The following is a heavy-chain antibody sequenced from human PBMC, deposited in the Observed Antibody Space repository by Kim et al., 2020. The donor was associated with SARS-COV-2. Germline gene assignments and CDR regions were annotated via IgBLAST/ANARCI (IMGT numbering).Heavy chain of an antibody. V-gene: IGHV3-30*18. CDR3: AKDSSTVVTPCFDY. CDR1: GFTFSSYG. D-gene: IGHD4-17*01. J-gene: IGHJ4*02. CDR2: ISYDGSNK. Sequence: GGSLRLSCAASGFTFSSYGMHWVRQAPGKGLEWVAVISYDGSNKYYADSVKGRFTISRDNSKNTLYLQMNSLRAEDTAVYYCAKDSSTVVTPCFDYWGQG.